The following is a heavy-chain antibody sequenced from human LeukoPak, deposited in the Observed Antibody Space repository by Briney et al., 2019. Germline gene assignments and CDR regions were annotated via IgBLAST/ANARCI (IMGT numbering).Heavy chain of an antibody. J-gene: IGHJ4*02. CDR2: IHHSGST. Sequence: PSETLSLTCAVYGGSFTGYYWNWIRQSPGKGLEWIGEIHHSGSTNYNPSVKSRVTISVDTSNNQFSLKLTSVTAADTAVYYCARGNYDILTGYYPSDYWGQGTLVTVSS. CDR3: ARGNYDILTGYYPSDY. D-gene: IGHD3-9*01. CDR1: GGSFTGYY. V-gene: IGHV4-34*01.